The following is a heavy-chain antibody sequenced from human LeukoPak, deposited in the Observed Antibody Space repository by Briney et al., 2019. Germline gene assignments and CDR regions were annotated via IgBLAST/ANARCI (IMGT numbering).Heavy chain of an antibody. CDR3: ARMPDILTGLDS. J-gene: IGHJ4*02. D-gene: IGHD3-9*01. V-gene: IGHV4-39*07. CDR1: GGSISSSSYY. CDR2: IYYSGST. Sequence: SETLSLTCTVSGGSISSSSYYWGWIRQPPGKGLEWIGSIYYSGSTYYNPSLKSRVTISVDTSKNQFSLKLSSVTAADTAVYYCARMPDILTGLDSWGQGTLVTVSS.